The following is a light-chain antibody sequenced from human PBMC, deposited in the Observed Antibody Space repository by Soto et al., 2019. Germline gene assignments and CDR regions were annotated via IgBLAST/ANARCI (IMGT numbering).Light chain of an antibody. CDR1: SSDVGSCNC. CDR2: EVN. Sequence: QSSLTQPASVSGSPGQSITISCTGTSSDVGSCNCVSWYQQHPGKAPTLIIYEVNKRPSGVSNRFSGSKSGNTASLTISGPQAEDGADYYCCSSLGRPNWVFGGGTKLTVL. CDR3: CSSLGRPNWV. V-gene: IGLV2-23*02. J-gene: IGLJ3*02.